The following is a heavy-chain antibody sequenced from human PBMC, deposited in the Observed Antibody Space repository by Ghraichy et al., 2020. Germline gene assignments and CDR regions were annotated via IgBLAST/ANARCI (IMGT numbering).Heavy chain of an antibody. D-gene: IGHD3-3*01. J-gene: IGHJ4*01. Sequence: GGSLRLSCAASGFTFSSYAMSWVRQAPGKGLEWVSTISGSGGRTYYADSVKGRFTISRDNSKNTLYLQMNSLTAEDTAIYYCAKVLGGAIFGALINNFDCWGHGTLVTVSS. CDR2: ISGSGGRT. CDR3: AKVLGGAIFGALINNFDC. V-gene: IGHV3-23*01. CDR1: GFTFSSYA.